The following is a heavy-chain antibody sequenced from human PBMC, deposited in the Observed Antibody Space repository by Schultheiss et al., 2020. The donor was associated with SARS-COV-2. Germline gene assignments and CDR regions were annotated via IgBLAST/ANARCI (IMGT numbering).Heavy chain of an antibody. D-gene: IGHD3-10*01. CDR2: ISYDGSNK. CDR3: AKVYGSGSSRNFDY. V-gene: IGHV3-30*18. J-gene: IGHJ4*02. CDR1: GFTFSSYG. Sequence: GESLKISCAASGFTFSSYGMHWVRQAPGKGLEWVAVISYDGSNKYYADSVKGRFTISRDNAKNTLYLQMNSLRAEDTAVYYCAKVYGSGSSRNFDYWGQGTLVTVSS.